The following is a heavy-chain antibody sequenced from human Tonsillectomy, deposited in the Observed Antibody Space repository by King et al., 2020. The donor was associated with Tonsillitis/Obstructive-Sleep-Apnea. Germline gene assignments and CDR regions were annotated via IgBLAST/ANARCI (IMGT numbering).Heavy chain of an antibody. CDR3: AREVVVVPATYGWFDP. Sequence: VQLVESGSELKKPGASVKVSCKASGYTFTTYAMNWVRQAPGQGLEWMGWINTNTGIPTYAQGFTGRFVFSLDTSVSTAYLQISSLQAEDTAVYYCAREVVVVPATYGWFDPWGQGTLVTVSS. J-gene: IGHJ5*02. D-gene: IGHD2-2*01. CDR1: GYTFTTYA. CDR2: INTNTGIP. V-gene: IGHV7-4-1*02.